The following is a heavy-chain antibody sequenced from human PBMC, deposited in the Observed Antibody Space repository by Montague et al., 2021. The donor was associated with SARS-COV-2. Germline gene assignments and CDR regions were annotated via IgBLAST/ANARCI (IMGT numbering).Heavy chain of an antibody. CDR2: VHYTGSN. J-gene: IGHJ4*02. D-gene: IGHD1-1*01. CDR1: GGSISSYY. CDR3: ARAQNTCFIANCVNYFDV. V-gene: IGHV4-59*01. Sequence: SETLSLTCTVSGGSISSYYWSWIRQSPGKGLEWIGYVHYTGSNKYTPSLKTRVTLSLDTPKNHFSLKLRSVTAADTAIYYCARAQNTCFIANCVNYFDVWGLGALVTVSS.